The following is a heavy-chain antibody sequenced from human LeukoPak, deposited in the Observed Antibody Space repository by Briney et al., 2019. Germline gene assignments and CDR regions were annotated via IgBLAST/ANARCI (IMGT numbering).Heavy chain of an antibody. V-gene: IGHV1-46*01. J-gene: IGHJ6*02. Sequence: ASVKVSCKASGYTFTSYYMHWVRQAPGQWLEWMGIINPSGGSTSYAQKFQGRVTMTRDTSTSTVYMELSSLRSEDTAVYYCARDLRDKGSYDFWSGYYTYYYYGMDVWGQGTTVTVSS. CDR2: INPSGGST. CDR3: ARDLRDKGSYDFWSGYYTYYYYGMDV. D-gene: IGHD3-3*01. CDR1: GYTFTSYY.